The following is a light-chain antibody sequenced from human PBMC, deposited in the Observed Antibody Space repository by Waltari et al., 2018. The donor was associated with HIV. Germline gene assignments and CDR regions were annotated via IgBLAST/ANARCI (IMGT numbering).Light chain of an antibody. Sequence: DIQLTQSPSFLSASVGDRVTITCRASQGISSYLAWYQQKPGKAPKLLIYAASTLQSGVPSRFGGSGSGTEFTLTISSLQPEDFATYYCQQLNTYPQSITFGQGTRLEIK. CDR2: AAS. J-gene: IGKJ5*01. V-gene: IGKV1-9*01. CDR1: QGISSY. CDR3: QQLNTYPQSIT.